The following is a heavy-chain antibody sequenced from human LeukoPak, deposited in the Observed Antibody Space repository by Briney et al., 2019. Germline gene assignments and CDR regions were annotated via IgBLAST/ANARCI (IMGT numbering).Heavy chain of an antibody. J-gene: IGHJ6*01. V-gene: IGHV3-23*01. CDR1: GFTFSSYA. Sequence: GGSLRLSCAASGFTFSSYAMSWVRQAPGKGLEWVSAISGSGGSTYYADSVKGRFTISRDNSKNTLYLQMNSLRAEDTAVYYCASSSSCGGDCYLYYYGMDVWGQGTTVTVSS. CDR3: ASSSSCGGDCYLYYYGMDV. CDR2: ISGSGGST. D-gene: IGHD2-21*02.